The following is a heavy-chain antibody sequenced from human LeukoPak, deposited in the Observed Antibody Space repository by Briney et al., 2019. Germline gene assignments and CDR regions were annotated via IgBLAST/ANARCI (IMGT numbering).Heavy chain of an antibody. CDR3: AKGIYSSGWSYFDY. V-gene: IGHV3-23*01. D-gene: IGHD6-19*01. CDR2: LSGSGITT. Sequence: PGGSLRLSCAASGFTFSNSAMSWVRQAPGKGLGWVSTLSGSGITTYYADSVKGRFTISTDNSKNTLYLQMNSLRAEDTAVYYCAKGIYSSGWSYFDYWGHGTLVTVSS. J-gene: IGHJ4*01. CDR1: GFTFSNSA.